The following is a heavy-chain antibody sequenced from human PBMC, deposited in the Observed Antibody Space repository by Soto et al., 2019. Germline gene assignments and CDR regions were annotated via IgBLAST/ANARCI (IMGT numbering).Heavy chain of an antibody. Sequence: TGGSLRLSCEASGFSFRNFAMSRVRQAPGKGLEWVSSVTGNGGTQFYADSLRGRFTISRDNSKNTVYLQMNSLRAEDTAVYYCAKEWLLNYYYYYGLDVWGQGTTVTVSS. D-gene: IGHD3-22*01. J-gene: IGHJ6*02. CDR3: AKEWLLNYYYYYGLDV. CDR2: VTGNGGTQ. V-gene: IGHV3-23*01. CDR1: GFSFRNFA.